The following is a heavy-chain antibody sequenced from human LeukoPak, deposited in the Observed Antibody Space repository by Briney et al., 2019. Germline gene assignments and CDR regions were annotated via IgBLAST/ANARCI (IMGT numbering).Heavy chain of an antibody. CDR1: GGSFSGYY. CDR3: ARGLGYCSSTSCYRDLDYYYYGMDV. J-gene: IGHJ6*02. V-gene: IGHV4-34*01. Sequence: PSETLSLTRAVYGGSFSGYYWSWIRQPPGKGLEWIGEINHSGSTNYNPSLKSRVTISVDTSKNQFSLKLSSVTAADTAVYYCARGLGYCSSTSCYRDLDYYYYGMDVWGQGTTVTVSS. D-gene: IGHD2-2*02. CDR2: INHSGST.